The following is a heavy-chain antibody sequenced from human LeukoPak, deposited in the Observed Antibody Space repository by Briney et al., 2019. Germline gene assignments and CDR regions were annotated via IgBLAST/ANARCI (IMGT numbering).Heavy chain of an antibody. D-gene: IGHD1-26*01. V-gene: IGHV1-46*01. Sequence: ASVKVSCKASGYTFTSSYIHWVRQAPGQGLEWMGMIYPRDGSTSYAQKFQGRVTMTRDTSTSTVYMELSSLRSEDTAVYYCARPLSEMTASLDFDLWGRGSLVTVSS. CDR2: IYPRDGST. CDR1: GYTFTSSY. J-gene: IGHJ2*01. CDR3: ARPLSEMTASLDFDL.